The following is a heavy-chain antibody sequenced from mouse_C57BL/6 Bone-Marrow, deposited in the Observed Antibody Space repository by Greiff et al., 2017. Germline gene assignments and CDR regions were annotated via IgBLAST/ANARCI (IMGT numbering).Heavy chain of an antibody. CDR2: ISNGGGST. J-gene: IGHJ2*01. D-gene: IGHD1-1*01. V-gene: IGHV5-12*01. Sequence: EVHLVESGGGLVQPGGSLKLSCAASGFTFSDYYMYWVRQTPEKRLEWVAYISNGGGSTYYPDTVKGRFTISRDNAKNTLYLQMSSLKSEDTAMYYCARRYYGSSLDYWGQGTTLTVSS. CDR1: GFTFSDYY. CDR3: ARRYYGSSLDY.